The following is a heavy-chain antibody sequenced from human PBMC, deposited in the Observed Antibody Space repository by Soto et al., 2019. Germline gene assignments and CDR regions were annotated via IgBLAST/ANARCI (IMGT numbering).Heavy chain of an antibody. V-gene: IGHV4-39*01. CDR2: INYSGHT. CDR3: ARQRAWYGEWAYDI. J-gene: IGHJ3*02. CDR1: GDSSSGGIFY. D-gene: IGHD3-10*01. Sequence: QLQESGPGLVKPSETMSLTCTVSGDSSSGGIFYWGWMRQLPGKGLEWIGSINYSGHTYSSPSLKSRVTISGDPSRSQFSLDLSSVTAADSAVYYCARQRAWYGEWAYDIWGQGTMVTVSS.